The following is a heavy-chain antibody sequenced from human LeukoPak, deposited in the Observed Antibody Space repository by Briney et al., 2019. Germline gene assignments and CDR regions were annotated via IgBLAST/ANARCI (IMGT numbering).Heavy chain of an antibody. CDR2: ISGSGGST. CDR3: AKEPRFLEWLRVGFDY. V-gene: IGHV3-23*01. CDR1: GFTFSSYA. D-gene: IGHD3-3*01. J-gene: IGHJ4*02. Sequence: PGRSLRLSCAASGFTFSSYAMSWVRQAPGKGLEWVSAISGSGGSTYYADSVKGRFTISRDNSKNTLYLQMNSLRAEDTAVYYCAKEPRFLEWLRVGFDYWGQGTLVTVSS.